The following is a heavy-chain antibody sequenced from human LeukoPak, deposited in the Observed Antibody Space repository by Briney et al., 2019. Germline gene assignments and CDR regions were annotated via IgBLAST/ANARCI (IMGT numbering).Heavy chain of an antibody. D-gene: IGHD4-17*01. CDR2: ISYDGSNK. Sequence: GRSLRLSCAASGFTFSSYAMHWVRQAPGKGLEWVTVISYDGSNKYYADSVKGRFTISRDNSKNTLYLQMTSLRAEDTGGYYCAGELTTTDAFDIWGQGTMVTVSS. CDR3: AGELTTTDAFDI. J-gene: IGHJ3*02. CDR1: GFTFSSYA. V-gene: IGHV3-30-3*01.